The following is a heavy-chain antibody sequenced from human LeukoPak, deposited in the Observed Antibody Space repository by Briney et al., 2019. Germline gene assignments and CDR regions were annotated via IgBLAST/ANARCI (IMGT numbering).Heavy chain of an antibody. Sequence: SETLSLTCTVSGGSISSSNYYWGWIRQPPGKGLEWIGNIFYSGNTYYNPSLKSRVTISVDTSKNQFSLRLSSVTAADTAVYYCARLGGNSYGSSYYFDYWGQGTLVTVSS. V-gene: IGHV4-39*01. CDR3: ARLGGNSYGSSYYFDY. CDR1: GGSISSSNYY. CDR2: IFYSGNT. J-gene: IGHJ4*02. D-gene: IGHD5-18*01.